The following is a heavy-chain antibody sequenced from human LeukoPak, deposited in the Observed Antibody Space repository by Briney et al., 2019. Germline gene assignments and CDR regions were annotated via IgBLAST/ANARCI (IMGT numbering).Heavy chain of an antibody. Sequence: SETLSLTCAVYGGSFRGYYWSWIRQPPGKGLEWIGEINHSGSTNYNPSLKSRVTISVDTSKNQFSLKLSSVTAADTAVYYCARGETYWFDPWGQGTLVTVSS. CDR1: GGSFRGYY. V-gene: IGHV4-34*01. CDR3: ARGETYWFDP. CDR2: INHSGST. J-gene: IGHJ5*02.